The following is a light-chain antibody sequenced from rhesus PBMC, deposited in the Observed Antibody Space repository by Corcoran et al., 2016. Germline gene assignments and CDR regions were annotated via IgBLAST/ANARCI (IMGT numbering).Light chain of an antibody. J-gene: IGKJ3*01. CDR2: RAT. Sequence: DIQMTQSPSSLSASVGDRVTITCRASQGISNWLAWYQQKPGKAPKLLIYRATNLETGVPSRFSGSGSGTDFTLTINSLQPEDIATYYCQQPDNSPFTFGPGTKLDIK. CDR3: QQPDNSPFT. CDR1: QGISNW. V-gene: IGKV1-69*01.